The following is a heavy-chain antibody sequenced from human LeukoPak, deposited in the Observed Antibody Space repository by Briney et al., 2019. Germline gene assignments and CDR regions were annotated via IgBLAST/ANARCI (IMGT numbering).Heavy chain of an antibody. CDR2: IYSGGST. CDR3: ARIKSYTLDY. J-gene: IGHJ4*02. V-gene: IGHV3-53*01. CDR1: GLIVSSNY. D-gene: IGHD3-16*02. Sequence: PGGSLRLSCAASGLIVSSNYMSWVRQAPGKGLEWVSVIYSGGSTYYADSVKGRFTISRDNSKNTLYLQMNSLRAEDTAVYYCARIKSYTLDYWGQGTLVTVSS.